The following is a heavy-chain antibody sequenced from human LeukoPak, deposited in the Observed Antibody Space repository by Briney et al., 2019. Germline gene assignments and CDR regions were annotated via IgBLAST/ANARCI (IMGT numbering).Heavy chain of an antibody. V-gene: IGHV3-9*01. J-gene: IGHJ6*04. CDR2: ISWNSGSI. Sequence: GRSLRLSCTASGFTFDDYAMHWVRQAPGQGLELVSGISWNSGSIGYADSVKGRFTISRDNAKNSLYLQMNSLRAEDTALYYCAKDSDYYDSSGKLDVWGKGTTVTVSS. CDR3: AKDSDYYDSSGKLDV. CDR1: GFTFDDYA. D-gene: IGHD3-22*01.